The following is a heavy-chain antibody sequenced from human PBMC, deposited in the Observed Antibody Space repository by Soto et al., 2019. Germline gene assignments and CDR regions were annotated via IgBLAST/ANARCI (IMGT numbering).Heavy chain of an antibody. D-gene: IGHD2-8*01. V-gene: IGHV1-69*13. CDR2: IVPVFATP. CDR1: GGTFSNSA. Sequence: GASVKVSCKASGGTFSNSAINWVRQAPGQGLEWMGVIVPVFATPTYSQKFQGRVTISADESTGTAYMELSSLGFDDTALYFCASWAGFCPSGRCHTPFDYWGQGTLVTVSS. CDR3: ASWAGFCPSGRCHTPFDY. J-gene: IGHJ4*02.